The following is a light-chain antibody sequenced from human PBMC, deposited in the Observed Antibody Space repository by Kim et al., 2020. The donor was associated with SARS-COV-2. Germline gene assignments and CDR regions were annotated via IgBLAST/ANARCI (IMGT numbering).Light chain of an antibody. V-gene: IGKV1-5*01. Sequence: DIQMTQSPSTLSASVGDRVTITCRASQSISSWLAWYQQKPGKAPKLLIYDASTLESGVPSRFSGSGSGTEFTLTISSLQPDDVATYYCQQYNSYRTFGQGTKLEI. CDR3: QQYNSYRT. CDR1: QSISSW. CDR2: DAS. J-gene: IGKJ2*02.